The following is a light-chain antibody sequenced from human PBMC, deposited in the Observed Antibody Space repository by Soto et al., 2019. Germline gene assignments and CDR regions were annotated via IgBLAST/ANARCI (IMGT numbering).Light chain of an antibody. J-gene: IGKJ3*01. Sequence: AIQLTQSPSSLSASVGDRVTITCRASEGISTALAWYQQKPGKSPALLIYDASSLTGGVPTRFGGSRSGTNFTLTISSLRPEDFATYYCQHFSSFPFTFGPGTKVDFK. V-gene: IGKV1-13*02. CDR3: QHFSSFPFT. CDR2: DAS. CDR1: EGISTA.